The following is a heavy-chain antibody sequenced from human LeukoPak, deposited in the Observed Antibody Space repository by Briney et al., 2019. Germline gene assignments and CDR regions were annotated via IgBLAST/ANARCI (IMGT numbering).Heavy chain of an antibody. CDR1: GGTFSSYA. Sequence: GASVKVSCKASGGTFSSYAISWVRQAPGQGLEWMGEIIPIFGTANYAQKFQGRVTITADKSISTAYLQWSSLKASDTAMYYCARLPTLEQWLVVDYWGQGTLVTVSS. CDR3: ARLPTLEQWLVVDY. D-gene: IGHD6-19*01. CDR2: IIPIFGTA. V-gene: IGHV1-69*06. J-gene: IGHJ4*02.